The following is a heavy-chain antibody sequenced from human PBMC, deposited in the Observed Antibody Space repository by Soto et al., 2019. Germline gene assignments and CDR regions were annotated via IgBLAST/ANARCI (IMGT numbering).Heavy chain of an antibody. CDR3: ARDLRGVITPLYYFDY. Sequence: ASVKVSCKASGYTFTNYALHWVRQAPGQRLEWMGWINVGNGNTKYSQKFQGRVTITRDTSASTAYMELSSLRSEDTVLYYCARDLRGVITPLYYFDYGGQGTLVPVSS. V-gene: IGHV1-3*01. D-gene: IGHD3-10*01. CDR1: GYTFTNYA. CDR2: INVGNGNT. J-gene: IGHJ4*02.